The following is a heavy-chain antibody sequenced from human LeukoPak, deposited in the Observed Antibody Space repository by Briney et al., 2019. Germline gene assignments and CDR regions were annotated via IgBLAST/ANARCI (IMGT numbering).Heavy chain of an antibody. Sequence: PSETLSLTCTVSGGSISSYYWSWIRQPPGKGLEGIGYMYYNRSTNYNPSLKSGGNISVDTSKKQFSLKLSSVTAADTAVYYCARGGGYFLIDAFDIWGLGTMVTVSS. D-gene: IGHD3-22*01. CDR1: GGSISSYY. J-gene: IGHJ3*02. CDR3: ARGGGYFLIDAFDI. CDR2: MYYNRST. V-gene: IGHV4-59*01.